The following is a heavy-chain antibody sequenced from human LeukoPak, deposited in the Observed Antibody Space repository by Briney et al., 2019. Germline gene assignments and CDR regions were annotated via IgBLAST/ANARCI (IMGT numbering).Heavy chain of an antibody. CDR3: TRDLDIVATIINV. V-gene: IGHV1-2*02. Sequence: EASVKVFCKASGYIFTAYFLHWVRQAPGQGPEWMGWINPVNGVSEYAQKFQGRVNMTRDTSTSTVYMELNRLTSNDTAIYFCTRDLDIVATIINVWGQGTLVTVSS. D-gene: IGHD2-21*01. CDR2: INPVNGVS. CDR1: GYIFTAYF. J-gene: IGHJ4*02.